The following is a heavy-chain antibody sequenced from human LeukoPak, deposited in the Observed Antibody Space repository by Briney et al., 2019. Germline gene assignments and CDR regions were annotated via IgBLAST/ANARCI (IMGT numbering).Heavy chain of an antibody. CDR2: IYYSGST. D-gene: IGHD5-12*01. Sequence: SETLSLTCTVSGGSISSYYWSRIRQHPGKGLEWIGYIYYSGSTYYNPSLKSRVTISVDTSKNQFSLKLSSVTAADTAVYYCARVNMATAVDYWGQGTLVTVSS. CDR1: GGSISSYY. CDR3: ARVNMATAVDY. J-gene: IGHJ4*02. V-gene: IGHV4-59*06.